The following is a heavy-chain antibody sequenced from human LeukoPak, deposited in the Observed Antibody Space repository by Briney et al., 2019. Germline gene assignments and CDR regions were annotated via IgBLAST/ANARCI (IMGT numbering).Heavy chain of an antibody. J-gene: IGHJ2*01. D-gene: IGHD3-3*01. V-gene: IGHV3-30*02. Sequence: GXSLRLSCAASGFTFSSYGMHWVRQAPGKGLEWVAFIRYDGSNKYYAESVKGRFTISRDNSKNTLYLQMNSLRAEDTAVYYCARWPSGGVTIFGVVGDWYFDLWGRGTLVTVSS. CDR2: IRYDGSNK. CDR1: GFTFSSYG. CDR3: ARWPSGGVTIFGVVGDWYFDL.